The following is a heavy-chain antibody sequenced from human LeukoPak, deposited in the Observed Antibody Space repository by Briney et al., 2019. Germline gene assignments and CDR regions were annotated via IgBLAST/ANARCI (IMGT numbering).Heavy chain of an antibody. CDR1: GGSISSSSYY. V-gene: IGHV4-39*07. CDR3: ARRDTIFGVVSRAYGHFDY. CDR2: IYYSGST. D-gene: IGHD3-3*01. Sequence: SETLSLTCTVSGGSISSSSYYWGWIRQPPGKGLEWIGSIYYSGSTYYNPSLKSRVAIPVDTSKNQFSLKLSSVTAADTAVYYCARRDTIFGVVSRAYGHFDYWGQGTLVTVSS. J-gene: IGHJ4*02.